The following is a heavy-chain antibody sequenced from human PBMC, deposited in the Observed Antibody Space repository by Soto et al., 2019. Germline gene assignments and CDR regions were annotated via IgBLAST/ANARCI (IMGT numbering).Heavy chain of an antibody. CDR2: IYHSGST. CDR3: ARLEVGYRYAHDY. V-gene: IGHV4-4*02. Sequence: PSETLSVTCTVSGGSISSSNWWSWVRQPPGKGLEWIGEIYHSGSTNYNPSLKSRVTISVDKSKNQFSLKLSSVTAADTAVYYCARLEVGYRYAHDYRGQRTLVTVSS. D-gene: IGHD5-18*01. CDR1: GGSISSSNW. J-gene: IGHJ4*02.